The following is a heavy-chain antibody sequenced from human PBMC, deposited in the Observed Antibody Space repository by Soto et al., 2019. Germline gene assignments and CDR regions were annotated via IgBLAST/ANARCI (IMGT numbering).Heavy chain of an antibody. D-gene: IGHD6-13*01. CDR2: ISGSGGST. CDR1: GFTFSSYA. CDR3: AKGPGIAAAGKAEYFQH. J-gene: IGHJ1*01. Sequence: GESLKISCAASGFTFSSYAMSWVHQAPGKGLEWVSAISGSGGSTYYADSVKGRFTISRDNSKNTLYLQMNSLRAEDTAVYYCAKGPGIAAAGKAEYFQHWGQGTLVTVSS. V-gene: IGHV3-23*01.